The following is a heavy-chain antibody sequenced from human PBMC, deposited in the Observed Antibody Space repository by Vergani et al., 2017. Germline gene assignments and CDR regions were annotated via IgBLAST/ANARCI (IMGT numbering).Heavy chain of an antibody. Sequence: EVQLLQSEGAVVQPGGSLRLSCVASGFTFSSHAMSWVRQGHGQGLEWVSSIKNTGDSTHYADSVKGRFTISRDNSKNTLYLQMNRLRVEDTAVYYCGRGSDNYKWGQGTLVTVSS. J-gene: IGHJ4*02. D-gene: IGHD1-1*01. V-gene: IGHV3-23*01. CDR2: IKNTGDST. CDR3: GRGSDNYK. CDR1: GFTFSSHA.